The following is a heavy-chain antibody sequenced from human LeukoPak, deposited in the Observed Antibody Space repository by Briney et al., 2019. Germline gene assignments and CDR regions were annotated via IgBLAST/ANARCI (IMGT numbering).Heavy chain of an antibody. CDR2: ICHSGST. CDR3: ARDLNYWYFDL. CDR1: GGSISSGGYS. J-gene: IGHJ2*01. V-gene: IGHV4-30-2*01. Sequence: SETLSLTCAVSGGSISSGGYSWSWIRQPPGKGLEWIGYICHSGSTYYNPSLKSRVTISVDRSKNQFSLKLSSVTAADTAVYYCARDLNYWYFDLWGRGTLVTVSS.